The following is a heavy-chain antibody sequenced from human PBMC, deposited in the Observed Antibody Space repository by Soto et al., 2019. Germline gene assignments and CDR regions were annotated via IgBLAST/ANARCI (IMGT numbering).Heavy chain of an antibody. Sequence: PSETLSLTCTVSGGSISSGGYYWSWIRQHPGKGLEWIGYIDYSGSTNYNPSLKSRVTISVDTSKNQFSLKLSSVTAADTAVYYCARRSRPSIAARWGHYYYMDVWGKGTTVTVSS. V-gene: IGHV4-31*03. CDR3: ARRSRPSIAARWGHYYYMDV. CDR1: GGSISSGGYY. D-gene: IGHD6-6*01. CDR2: IDYSGST. J-gene: IGHJ6*03.